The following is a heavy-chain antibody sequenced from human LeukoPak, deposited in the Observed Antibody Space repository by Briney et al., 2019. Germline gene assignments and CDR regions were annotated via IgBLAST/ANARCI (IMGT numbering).Heavy chain of an antibody. V-gene: IGHV3-43*01. CDR2: ISWDGGST. CDR3: AQTGGYSSSWDAEYFQH. J-gene: IGHJ1*01. CDR1: GFTFDGYT. Sequence: GGSLRLSCAASGFTFDGYTMHWVRQAPGKGLEWVSLISWDGGSTYYADSVKGRFTISRDNSKNSLYLQMNSLRTEDTALYYCAQTGGYSSSWDAEYFQHWGQGTLVTVSS. D-gene: IGHD6-13*01.